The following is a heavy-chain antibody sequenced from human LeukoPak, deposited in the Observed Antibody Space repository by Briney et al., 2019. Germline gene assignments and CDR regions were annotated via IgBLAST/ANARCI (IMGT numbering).Heavy chain of an antibody. J-gene: IGHJ4*02. CDR2: VYYTGST. CDR1: GGSVSSYY. D-gene: IGHD6-6*01. V-gene: IGHV4-59*08. CDR3: ARHFAYSSSSYFDY. Sequence: SETLSLTCSVSGGSVSSYYWSWIRQPPGKGLEWIGYVYYTGSTNYNPSLKSRVTMFEDKSKNQFSLRLYSVTVADTAVYYCARHFAYSSSSYFDYWGQGTLVTVSS.